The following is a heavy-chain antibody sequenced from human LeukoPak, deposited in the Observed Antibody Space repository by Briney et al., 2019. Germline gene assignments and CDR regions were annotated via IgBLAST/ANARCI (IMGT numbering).Heavy chain of an antibody. CDR3: ARAVGSGSFQTYYYYMDV. Sequence: SETLSLTCTASGGSISSYYWSWIRQPAGKELEWIGRIYTSGSTNYNPSFKRRVTMSVDTSKNQFSLKLSSVTAADTAVYYCARAVGSGSFQTYYYYMDVWGKGTTVTISS. CDR1: GGSISSYY. CDR2: IYTSGST. J-gene: IGHJ6*03. V-gene: IGHV4-4*07. D-gene: IGHD3-10*01.